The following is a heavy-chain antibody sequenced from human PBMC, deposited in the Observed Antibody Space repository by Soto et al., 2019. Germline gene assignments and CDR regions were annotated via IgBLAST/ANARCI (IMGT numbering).Heavy chain of an antibody. J-gene: IGHJ4*02. CDR1: GFTFGDYA. CDR3: TIDVDTAMVFDY. D-gene: IGHD5-18*01. CDR2: IRSKAYGGTT. V-gene: IGHV3-49*04. Sequence: GGSLRLSCTASGFTFGDYAMSWVRQAPGKGLEWVGFIRSKAYGGTTEYAASVKGRFTISRDDSKSIAYLQMNSLKTEDIAVYYCTIDVDTAMVFDYWGQGTLVTVSS.